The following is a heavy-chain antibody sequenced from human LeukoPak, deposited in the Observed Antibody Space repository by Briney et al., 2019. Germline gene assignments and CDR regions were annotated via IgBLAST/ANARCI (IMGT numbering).Heavy chain of an antibody. J-gene: IGHJ6*02. D-gene: IGHD3-22*01. CDR2: ISAYNGNT. CDR1: GYTFTSYG. Sequence: GASVKVSCKASGYTFTSYGISWVRQAPGQGLEWMGWISAYNGNTNYAQKLQGRVTMTTDTSTSTAYMELRSLRSDDTAVYYCARNRFSPNSGSYYYCYGMDVWGQGTTVTVSS. CDR3: ARNRFSPNSGSYYYCYGMDV. V-gene: IGHV1-18*01.